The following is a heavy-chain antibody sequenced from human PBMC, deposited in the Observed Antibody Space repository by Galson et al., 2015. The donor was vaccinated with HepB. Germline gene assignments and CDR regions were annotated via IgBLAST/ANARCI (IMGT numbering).Heavy chain of an antibody. CDR1: GFTFSSYA. CDR3: ARENYYDSSGYYSGGEFDY. V-gene: IGHV3-30*04. CDR2: ISYDGSNK. D-gene: IGHD3-22*01. J-gene: IGHJ4*02. Sequence: SLRLSCAASGFTFSSYAMHWVRQAPGKGLEWVAVISYDGSNKYYADSVKGRFTISRDNSKNTLYLQMNSLRAEDTAVYYCARENYYDSSGYYSGGEFDYWGQGTLVTVSS.